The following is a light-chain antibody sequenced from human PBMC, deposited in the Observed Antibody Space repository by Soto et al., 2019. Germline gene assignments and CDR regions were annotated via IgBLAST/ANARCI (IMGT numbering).Light chain of an antibody. V-gene: IGKV1-5*01. CDR3: QQYETYLKT. J-gene: IGKJ1*01. Sequence: DIQMTQSPSTLSASVGDRVTITCRASQSISSWLAWYQQKPGKAPKLLIYDASSLESGVPSRFSGRGSGTEFTLTISRVQPEDFATYYCQQYETYLKTFGQGTKVDIK. CDR2: DAS. CDR1: QSISSW.